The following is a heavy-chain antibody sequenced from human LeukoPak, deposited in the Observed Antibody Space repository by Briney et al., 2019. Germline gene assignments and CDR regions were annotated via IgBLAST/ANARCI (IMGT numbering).Heavy chain of an antibody. Sequence: PGGSLRLSCAASGFTFSSYSMNWVRQAPGKGLEWVSSISSSSSYIYYADSVKGRFTISRDNAKNSLYLQMNSLRAEDTAVYYCARDRIMITFGGVLVHWGQGTLVTVSS. V-gene: IGHV3-21*01. D-gene: IGHD3-16*01. CDR3: ARDRIMITFGGVLVH. CDR2: ISSSSSYI. CDR1: GFTFSSYS. J-gene: IGHJ4*02.